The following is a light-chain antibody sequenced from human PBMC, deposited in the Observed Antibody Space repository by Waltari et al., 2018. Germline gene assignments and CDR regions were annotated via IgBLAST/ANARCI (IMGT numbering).Light chain of an antibody. CDR3: QQSYSSLRT. CDR2: SAS. Sequence: DIQMTQSPSSLSASVGDRVTITCRASQTISTYVNWYQQKPGKAPKLLIYSASSLQSGVPSRFTGSGSGTDFSLTISSLQPDDFATYYCQQSYSSLRTFGPGTKVEVK. V-gene: IGKV1-39*01. J-gene: IGKJ1*01. CDR1: QTISTY.